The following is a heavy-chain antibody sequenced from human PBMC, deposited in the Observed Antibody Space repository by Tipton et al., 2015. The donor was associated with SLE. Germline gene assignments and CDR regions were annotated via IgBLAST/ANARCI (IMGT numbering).Heavy chain of an antibody. Sequence: SLRLSCATSGFTFSSYALSWVRRAPGKGLEWVSAISGGGGSTYYADFVKGRFSISIDKSKKALFLQMNSLRVDDTATYYCAKFEKTTDFCLDSWGQGTLVSVSS. CDR1: GFTFSSYA. V-gene: IGHV3-23*01. CDR3: AKFEKTTDFCLDS. CDR2: ISGGGGST. J-gene: IGHJ4*02. D-gene: IGHD1/OR15-1a*01.